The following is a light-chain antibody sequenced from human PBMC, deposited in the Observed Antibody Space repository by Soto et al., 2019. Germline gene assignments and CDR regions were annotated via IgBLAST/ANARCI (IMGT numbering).Light chain of an antibody. CDR2: KAS. V-gene: IGKV1-5*03. J-gene: IGKJ1*01. CDR1: QSISSW. Sequence: DIQMTQSPSTRSASVGDRVTITCRASQSISSWLAWYQQKPGKAPKLLIYKASSLESGVPSRFSGSGSGTEFTLTISSLQPDDFATYYCQQYDKYAWTFGQGTKVDIK. CDR3: QQYDKYAWT.